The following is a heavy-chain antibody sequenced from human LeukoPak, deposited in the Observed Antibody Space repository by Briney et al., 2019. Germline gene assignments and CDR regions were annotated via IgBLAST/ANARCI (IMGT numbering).Heavy chain of an antibody. Sequence: PGGSLRLSCAASGFTFSSYWMHWVRQAPGKGLVWVSRINSDGSSTSYADSVKGRFTISRDNAKNTLYLQMNSLRAEDTAVYYCARGWNYGDHNSYYYYYGMDVWGQGTTVTVSS. CDR3: ARGWNYGDHNSYYYYYGMDV. CDR1: GFTFSSYW. J-gene: IGHJ6*02. CDR2: INSDGSST. V-gene: IGHV3-74*01. D-gene: IGHD4-17*01.